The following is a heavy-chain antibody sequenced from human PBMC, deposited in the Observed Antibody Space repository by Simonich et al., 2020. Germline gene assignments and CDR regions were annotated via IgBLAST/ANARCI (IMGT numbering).Heavy chain of an antibody. CDR3: ARHLQLGPFDY. D-gene: IGHD1-1*01. Sequence: QVQLQQWGAGLLKPSETLSLTCAVYGGSFSGYYWSWIRRPPGKGLEWIGEINHMGSTNYNRSLKRRVTRSVDTSKNQFSLKLSSVTAADTAVYYCARHLQLGPFDYWGQGTLVTVSS. V-gene: IGHV4-34*01. CDR2: INHMGST. J-gene: IGHJ4*02. CDR1: GGSFSGYY.